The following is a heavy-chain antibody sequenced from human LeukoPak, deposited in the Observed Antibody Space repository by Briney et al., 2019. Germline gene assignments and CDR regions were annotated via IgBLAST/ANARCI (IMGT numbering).Heavy chain of an antibody. J-gene: IGHJ4*02. Sequence: SETLPLTCTGSGGSISSYYWSWIRQPPGKGLEWIGYIYYSGSTNYNPSLKSRVTISVDTSKNQFSLKLSSVTAADTAVYYCARDSGGAQFDYWGQGTLVTVSS. CDR2: IYYSGST. CDR1: GGSISSYY. CDR3: ARDSGGAQFDY. V-gene: IGHV4-59*01. D-gene: IGHD3-16*01.